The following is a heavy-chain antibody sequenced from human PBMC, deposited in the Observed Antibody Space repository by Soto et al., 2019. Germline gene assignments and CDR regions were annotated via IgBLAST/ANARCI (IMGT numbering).Heavy chain of an antibody. Sequence: EVQLVESGGGLVQPGGSLRLSCAASGFTFSSYSMNWVRQAPGKGLEWVSYISSSSSTIYYADSVKGRFTISRDNAKNSLYLQMNSLRAEDTAVYYCARDIPAYCSGGSCYSAWGQGTLVTVSS. CDR2: ISSSSSTI. J-gene: IGHJ5*02. V-gene: IGHV3-48*01. CDR1: GFTFSSYS. CDR3: ARDIPAYCSGGSCYSA. D-gene: IGHD2-15*01.